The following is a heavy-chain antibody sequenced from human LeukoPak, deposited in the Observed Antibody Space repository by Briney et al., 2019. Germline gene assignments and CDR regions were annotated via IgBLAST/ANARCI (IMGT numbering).Heavy chain of an antibody. D-gene: IGHD6-19*01. CDR2: INPNSGGT. Sequence: GASVKVSCKASGYTLTGYYMHWVRQAPGQGLEWMGRINPNSGGTNYAQKFQGRVTMTRGTSISTAYMELSRLRSDDTAVYYCARGAQWLDPNYYFDYWGQGTLVTVSS. V-gene: IGHV1-2*06. CDR1: GYTLTGYY. CDR3: ARGAQWLDPNYYFDY. J-gene: IGHJ4*02.